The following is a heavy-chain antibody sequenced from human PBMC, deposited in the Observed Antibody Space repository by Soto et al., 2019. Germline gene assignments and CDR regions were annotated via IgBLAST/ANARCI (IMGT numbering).Heavy chain of an antibody. D-gene: IGHD1-1*01. CDR1: GYTFSGYY. CDR2: INPKSGDT. Sequence: QVQLVQSGAEVKKLGASVKVSCKASGYTFSGYYIRWVRQAPGQGLEWMGWINPKSGDTNYAQKFQGGGTMTSDTYMYPVCLELTSMRSDDTAVYYCARDLIRRNLQFLSNYGMYVWGQGTTVSVAS. CDR3: ARDLIRRNLQFLSNYGMYV. V-gene: IGHV1-2*02. J-gene: IGHJ6*02.